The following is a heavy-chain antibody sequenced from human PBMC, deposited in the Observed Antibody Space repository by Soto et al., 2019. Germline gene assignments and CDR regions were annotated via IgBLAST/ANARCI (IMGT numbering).Heavy chain of an antibody. V-gene: IGHV3-23*01. CDR2: ITATGGNT. J-gene: IGHJ6*04. D-gene: IGHD2-8*02. Sequence: EAQLLESGGGLVQPGGSLRLSCAASGFTFSSYGMNWVRQAPGKGLEWVSSITATGGNTYYADSVKGRFTISRDNSKDTLSLQRNSLRAEDTAVYYCAGRYCTAGICYTNYSYSRDVWAKGPRSPSPQ. CDR1: GFTFSSYG. CDR3: AGRYCTAGICYTNYSYSRDV.